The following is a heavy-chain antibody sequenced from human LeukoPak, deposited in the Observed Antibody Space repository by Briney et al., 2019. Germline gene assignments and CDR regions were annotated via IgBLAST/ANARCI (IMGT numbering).Heavy chain of an antibody. V-gene: IGHV1-8*03. CDR3: ARGDFGETNTAFDI. CDR2: MNPNSGKT. Sequence: VASVTVSCKTSGYTFTDYDIHWVRQAPGQGLEWMGWMNPNSGKTNYAQKLQGRVTFSRNTSLSVAYMELSGLRSEDAAVYFCARGDFGETNTAFDIWGQGTTVAVSS. CDR1: GYTFTDYD. J-gene: IGHJ3*02. D-gene: IGHD4-17*01.